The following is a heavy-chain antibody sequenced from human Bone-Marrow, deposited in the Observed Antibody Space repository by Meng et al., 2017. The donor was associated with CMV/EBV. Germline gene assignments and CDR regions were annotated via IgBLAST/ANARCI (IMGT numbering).Heavy chain of an antibody. CDR2: INRGGSA. V-gene: IGHV4-34*01. J-gene: IGHJ5*02. CDR1: GGSFSGYY. CDR3: ARGNWASVGGWFDP. Sequence: SETLSLTCAVYGGSFSGYYWSWIRQPPGKGLEWIGEINRGGSANYSPSLKSRLTISVDTSKNQFSLKLSSVTAADTAVYYCARGNWASVGGWFDPWGQGTLVTVSS. D-gene: IGHD3-16*01.